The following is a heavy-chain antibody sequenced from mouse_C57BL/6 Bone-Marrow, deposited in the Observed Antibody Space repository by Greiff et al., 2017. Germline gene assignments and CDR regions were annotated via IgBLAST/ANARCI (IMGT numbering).Heavy chain of an antibody. V-gene: IGHV1-55*01. CDR3: ARPYYSNYWYFDV. D-gene: IGHD2-5*01. J-gene: IGHJ1*03. CDR1: VYTFTSYW. CDR2: SYPGSGST. Sequence: QVQLQQPGAELVKPGASVKMSCKASVYTFTSYWITWVKQRPGQGLEWIGESYPGSGSTNYNEKFKSKATLTVDTSSSTAYMKLSSLTSEDSAVYYCARPYYSNYWYFDVWGTGTTVTVSS.